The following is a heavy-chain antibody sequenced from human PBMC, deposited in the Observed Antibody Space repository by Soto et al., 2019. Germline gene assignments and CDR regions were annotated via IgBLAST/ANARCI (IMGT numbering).Heavy chain of an antibody. J-gene: IGHJ4*02. V-gene: IGHV3-7*01. Sequence: GGSLRLSCAASGFTFSSYWMSWVRQAPGKGLEWVANIKQDGSEKYYVDSVKGRFTISRDNAKNSLYLQMNSLRAEDTAVYYCARLDHSVPKLGYCSGGSCYRYYFDYWGQGTLVTVSS. CDR3: ARLDHSVPKLGYCSGGSCYRYYFDY. CDR2: IKQDGSEK. D-gene: IGHD2-15*01. CDR1: GFTFSSYW.